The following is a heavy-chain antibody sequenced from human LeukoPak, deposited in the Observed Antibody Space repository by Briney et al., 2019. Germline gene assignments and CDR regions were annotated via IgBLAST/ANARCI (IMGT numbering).Heavy chain of an antibody. D-gene: IGHD3-10*02. Sequence: GGSLRLSCAAYGFTFSSYALNWVRQAPGKGLEWASGISDSGGITYYADSVKGRFTISRDNSKNTMYLQMSSLRVEDTAVYYCAKASAVRGYYYYGMDVWGQGTTVTVSS. CDR2: ISDSGGIT. J-gene: IGHJ6*02. V-gene: IGHV3-23*01. CDR3: AKASAVRGYYYYGMDV. CDR1: GFTFSSYA.